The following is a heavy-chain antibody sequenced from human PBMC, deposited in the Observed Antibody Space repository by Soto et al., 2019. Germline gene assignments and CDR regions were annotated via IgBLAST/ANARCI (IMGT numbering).Heavy chain of an antibody. J-gene: IGHJ4*02. CDR2: IYWDDDK. CDR3: AYFYCSGGSCYHGVLDY. CDR1: GFSLSTGGMG. D-gene: IGHD2-15*01. V-gene: IGHV2-5*02. Sequence: QITLKESGPTLVKPTQTLTLTCTFSGFSLSTGGMGVGWIRQPPGKVLEWLALIYWDDDKRYSPSLKSRLTITRXXSXNXXVLTMTNMDPMDTATYYCAYFYCSGGSCYHGVLDYWGQGTLVTVSS.